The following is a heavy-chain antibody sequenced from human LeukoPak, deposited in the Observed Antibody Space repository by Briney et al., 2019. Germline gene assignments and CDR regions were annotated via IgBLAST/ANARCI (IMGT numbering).Heavy chain of an antibody. Sequence: GGSLRLSCAAPGFTFSSYAMPWVRQAPGKGLEWVAVISYDGSNKYYADSVKGRFTISRDNSKNTLYLQMNSLRAEDTAVYYCARVGGELLWFGELLLHGSDYWGQGTLVTVSS. V-gene: IGHV3-30-3*01. D-gene: IGHD3-10*01. J-gene: IGHJ4*02. CDR1: GFTFSSYA. CDR2: ISYDGSNK. CDR3: ARVGGELLWFGELLLHGSDY.